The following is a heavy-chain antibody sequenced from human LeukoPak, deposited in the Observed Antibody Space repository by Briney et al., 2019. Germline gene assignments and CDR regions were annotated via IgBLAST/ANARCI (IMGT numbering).Heavy chain of an antibody. CDR3: ARVGFGNTPHPIDY. Sequence: PSETLSLTCTVSGGSISSYYWSWIRQPPGKGLEWIGYIYYTGSTNYNPSPRSRVTISVDTSKNQFSLELSSVTAADTAVYYCARVGFGNTPHPIDYWGQGALVTVSS. CDR1: GGSISSYY. V-gene: IGHV4-59*01. D-gene: IGHD4-23*01. CDR2: IYYTGST. J-gene: IGHJ4*02.